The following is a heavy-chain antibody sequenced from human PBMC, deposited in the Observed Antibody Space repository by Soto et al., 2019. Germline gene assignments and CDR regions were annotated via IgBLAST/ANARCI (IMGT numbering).Heavy chain of an antibody. Sequence: PGESLKISCKGSGYSFTSYWIGWVRQMPGKGLEWMGIIYPGDSDTRYSPSFQGQVTISADKSISTAYLQWSSLKASDTAMYYCASQLYCSGGSCYPPDAFDIWGQGTMVTVSS. J-gene: IGHJ3*02. CDR2: IYPGDSDT. V-gene: IGHV5-51*01. CDR1: GYSFTSYW. D-gene: IGHD2-15*01. CDR3: ASQLYCSGGSCYPPDAFDI.